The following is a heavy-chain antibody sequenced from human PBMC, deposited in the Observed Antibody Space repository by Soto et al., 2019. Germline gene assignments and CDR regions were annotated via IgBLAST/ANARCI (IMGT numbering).Heavy chain of an antibody. J-gene: IGHJ4*02. D-gene: IGHD5-12*01. V-gene: IGHV4-34*01. CDR1: GGSFSGYY. Sequence: TSETLSLTCAVYGGSFSGYYWSWIRQPPGKGLEWIGEINHSGSTNYNPSLKSRVTISVDTSKNQFSLKLSSVTAADTAVYYCARGWLQFYYWGQGTRVTVSS. CDR2: INHSGST. CDR3: ARGWLQFYY.